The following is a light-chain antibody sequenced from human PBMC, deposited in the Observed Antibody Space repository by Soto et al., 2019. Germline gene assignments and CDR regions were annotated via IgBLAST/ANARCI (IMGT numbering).Light chain of an antibody. CDR3: QQSYSSPWT. CDR2: RAS. J-gene: IGKJ1*01. Sequence: EIVMTQSPATLSVSPGERGTLSCRASQSVDSNLAWYQQKPGQPPRLLIYRASTRATGVPARFSGSGSGTEFSLTISSLQSEDFATYYCQQSYSSPWTFGQGTKVEIK. V-gene: IGKV3-15*01. CDR1: QSVDSN.